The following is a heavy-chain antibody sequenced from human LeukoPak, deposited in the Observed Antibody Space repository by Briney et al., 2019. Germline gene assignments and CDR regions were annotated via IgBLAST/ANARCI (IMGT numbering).Heavy chain of an antibody. Sequence: GGSLRLSCAASGFTFSSYSMNWVRQAPGKGLEWVSSISSSSSYIYYADSVKGRFTISRDNAKNSLYLQMNSLRAEDTAVYYCARVFRAEWYSSSSYVLDYWGQGTLVTVSS. CDR3: ARVFRAEWYSSSSYVLDY. V-gene: IGHV3-21*01. J-gene: IGHJ4*02. CDR1: GFTFSSYS. CDR2: ISSSSSYI. D-gene: IGHD6-6*01.